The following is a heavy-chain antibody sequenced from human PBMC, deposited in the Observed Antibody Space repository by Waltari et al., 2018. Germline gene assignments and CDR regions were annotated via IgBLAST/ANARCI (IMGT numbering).Heavy chain of an antibody. J-gene: IGHJ4*02. Sequence: QVQLVASGGGVVQPGTSLRLSCAASGFSFSNYAMHWVRQTPGKGREWVTVVSHDGSTIHSAESVRGRFSISTDNSRDTLYLQMNSLTTDDSAIYYCARGTGSGSFLVDHWGQGTLVTVST. CDR3: ARGTGSGSFLVDH. V-gene: IGHV3-30-3*01. CDR1: GFSFSNYA. D-gene: IGHD3-10*01. CDR2: VSHDGSTI.